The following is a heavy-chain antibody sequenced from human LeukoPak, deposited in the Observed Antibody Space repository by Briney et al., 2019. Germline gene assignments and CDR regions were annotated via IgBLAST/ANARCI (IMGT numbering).Heavy chain of an antibody. V-gene: IGHV4-34*01. D-gene: IGHD2-2*01. CDR3: ARVPSGVVVPATRGDYFDY. CDR1: GGTFSGYY. Sequence: PSETLSLTCAVYGGTFSGYYWSWLRQPPGKGLEWLGEMNHSGSANYNPSLKSRVTISVDTSKNQFSLKLSSVTAADTAVYYCARVPSGVVVPATRGDYFDYWGQGTLVIVSS. CDR2: MNHSGSA. J-gene: IGHJ4*02.